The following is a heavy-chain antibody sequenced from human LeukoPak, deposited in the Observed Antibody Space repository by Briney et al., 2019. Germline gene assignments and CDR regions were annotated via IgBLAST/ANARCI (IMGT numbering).Heavy chain of an antibody. V-gene: IGHV4-34*01. CDR1: GGSFSGYD. CDR3: ASSQYGDYAFDY. J-gene: IGHJ4*02. D-gene: IGHD4-17*01. CDR2: INHSGST. Sequence: SETLSLTCAVYGGSFSGYDWSWIRQPPGKGLEWIGEINHSGSTNYNPSLKSRVTISVDTSKNKFSLKLSSVTAADTAVYYCASSQYGDYAFDYWGQGTLVTVSS.